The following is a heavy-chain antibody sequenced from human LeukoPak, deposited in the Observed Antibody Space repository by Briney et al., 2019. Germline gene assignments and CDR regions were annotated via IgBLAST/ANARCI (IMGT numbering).Heavy chain of an antibody. CDR2: IIPIFGTA. Sequence: SSVKVSFKCSGGTFSRYAISWVRQAPGQGLEWMGGIIPIFGTANYAQKFQGRVTMTTDTSTSTAYMEPRSPRSDDTAVYYCARDDRDYVDYWGQGTLVTVSS. J-gene: IGHJ4*02. V-gene: IGHV1-69*05. CDR1: GGTFSRYA. CDR3: ARDDRDYVDY.